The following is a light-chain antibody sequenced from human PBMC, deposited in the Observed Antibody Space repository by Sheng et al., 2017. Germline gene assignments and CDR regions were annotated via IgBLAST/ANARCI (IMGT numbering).Light chain of an antibody. CDR1: TSNIGSNY. V-gene: IGLV1-47*01. CDR3: QSYDSSLSGVI. J-gene: IGLJ2*01. Sequence: QPVLTQPPSVSGTPGQRVTISCSGSTSNIGSNYVHWYQQRPGGAPKLLIYRNDQRPSGVPDRFSGSKSGTSASLAISGLRSEDEADYYCQSYDSSLSGVIFGGGTKLTVL. CDR2: RND.